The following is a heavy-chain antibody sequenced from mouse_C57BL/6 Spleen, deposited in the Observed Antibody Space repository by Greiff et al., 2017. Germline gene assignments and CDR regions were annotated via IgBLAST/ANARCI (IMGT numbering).Heavy chain of an antibody. J-gene: IGHJ2*01. Sequence: VQLQQSGPVLVKPGASVKMSCKASGYTFTDYYMNWVKQSNGKSLEWIGVINPYNGGTSYNQKFKGKATLTVDKSSSTAYMELNSLTSEDSAVYYCARGGGMVTYFDYWGQGTTLTVSS. CDR2: INPYNGGT. D-gene: IGHD2-3*01. V-gene: IGHV1-19*01. CDR3: ARGGGMVTYFDY. CDR1: GYTFTDYY.